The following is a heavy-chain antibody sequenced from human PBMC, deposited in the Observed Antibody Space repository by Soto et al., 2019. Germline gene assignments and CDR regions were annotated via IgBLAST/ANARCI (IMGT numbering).Heavy chain of an antibody. CDR3: ARDDTPNRSNGWYDVFDI. V-gene: IGHV3-7*01. J-gene: IGHJ3*02. CDR2: IKQDGSEK. Sequence: PGGSLRLSCAASGFTFSSYWMNRVRQAPGKGLEWVANIKQDGSEKNYVDSVKGRFTISRDNAKNSLYLQMNSLRAEDTAVYYCARDDTPNRSNGWYDVFDIWAQGTLVPVSS. D-gene: IGHD6-19*01. CDR1: GFTFSSYW.